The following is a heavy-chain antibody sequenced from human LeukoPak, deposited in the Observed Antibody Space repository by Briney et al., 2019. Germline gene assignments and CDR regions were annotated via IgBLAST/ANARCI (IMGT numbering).Heavy chain of an antibody. D-gene: IGHD2-2*01. J-gene: IGHJ6*02. CDR1: GDIISNFA. Sequence: ASVKVSCKASGDIISNFAVSWVRQAPGQGLEWMGGIIPIFGTANYAQKFQGRVTITADESTSTAYMELSSLRSEDTAVYYCAEQYQLLHYYGMDVWGQGTTVTVSS. V-gene: IGHV1-69*13. CDR2: IIPIFGTA. CDR3: AEQYQLLHYYGMDV.